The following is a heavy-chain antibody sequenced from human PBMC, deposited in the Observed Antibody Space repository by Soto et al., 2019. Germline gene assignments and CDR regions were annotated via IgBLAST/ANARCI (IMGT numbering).Heavy chain of an antibody. Sequence: SVKVSCKASGGTFSSYTISWVRQAPGQGLEWMGRIIPILGIANYAQKFQGRVTITADKSTSTAYMELRSLRSEDTAVYYCAREGALRALDYWGQGTLVTVSS. D-gene: IGHD3-3*01. CDR2: IIPILGIA. V-gene: IGHV1-69*04. J-gene: IGHJ4*02. CDR1: GGTFSSYT. CDR3: AREGALRALDY.